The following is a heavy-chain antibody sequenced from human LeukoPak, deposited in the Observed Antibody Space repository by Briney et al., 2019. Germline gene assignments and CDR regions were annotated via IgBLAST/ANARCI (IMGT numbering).Heavy chain of an antibody. V-gene: IGHV3-21*01. Sequence: GGSLRLSCAASGFTFSSYSMNWVRQAPGKGLEWVSSISSSSYIYYADLVKGRFTISRDNAKNSLYLQMNSLRAEDTAVYYCARDPRSSSWYYVYYYGMDVWGQGTTVTVSS. CDR1: GFTFSSYS. CDR2: ISSSSYI. J-gene: IGHJ6*02. D-gene: IGHD6-13*01. CDR3: ARDPRSSSWYYVYYYGMDV.